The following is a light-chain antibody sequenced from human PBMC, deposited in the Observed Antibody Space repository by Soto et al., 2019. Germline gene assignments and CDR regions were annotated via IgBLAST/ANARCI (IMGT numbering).Light chain of an antibody. CDR1: QSVSSSY. J-gene: IGKJ1*01. Sequence: ELVLTQSPGTLSLSPGERATLSCRASQSVSSSYLAWYQQKPGQAPRLLIYGASGRATGIPDRFSGSGSGTDFTITISRLEPEDFAVYYCQQYGSSTWTFGQGTKVEIK. CDR3: QQYGSSTWT. CDR2: GAS. V-gene: IGKV3-20*01.